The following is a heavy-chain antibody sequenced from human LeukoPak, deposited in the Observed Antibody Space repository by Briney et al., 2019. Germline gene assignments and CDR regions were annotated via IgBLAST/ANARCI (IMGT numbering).Heavy chain of an antibody. J-gene: IGHJ4*02. CDR1: GFTFSSYA. Sequence: GGSLRLSCAASGFTFSSYAMHWVRQAPGKGLEWVAVISYDASNKYYADSVKGRFTISRDNSKNTLYLQMNSLRAEDTAVYYCARGDVRRVVTAMMFTVRAPTGYWGQGTLVTVSS. CDR2: ISYDASNK. D-gene: IGHD2-21*02. V-gene: IGHV3-30-3*01. CDR3: ARGDVRRVVTAMMFTVRAPTGY.